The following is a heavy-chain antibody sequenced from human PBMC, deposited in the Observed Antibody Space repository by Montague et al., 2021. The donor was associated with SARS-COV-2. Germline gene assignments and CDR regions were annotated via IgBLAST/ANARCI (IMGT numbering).Heavy chain of an antibody. D-gene: IGHD5-12*01. V-gene: IGHV4-59*13. CDR2: INHSGST. J-gene: IGHJ4*02. Sequence: SETLSLTCTVSGGSITSNYWSWIRQPPGKRLEWIGYINHSGSTSSNPSFRSRVTISVDTSQNQFSLKLSSVTAADTAVYCCARHERQWLRLYPYYFDYWGQGTLVTVSS. CDR3: ARHERQWLRLYPYYFDY. CDR1: GGSITSNY.